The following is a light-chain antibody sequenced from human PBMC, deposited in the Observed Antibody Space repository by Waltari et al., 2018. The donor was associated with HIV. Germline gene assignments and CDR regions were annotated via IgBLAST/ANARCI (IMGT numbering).Light chain of an antibody. V-gene: IGKV1-8*01. CDR1: QGISSY. J-gene: IGKJ1*01. CDR2: AAS. Sequence: AVRMTQPPSTFSASTGDIVTITCRASQGISSYLAWYQQKPGTAPKLLIYAASILQSGVPSRFSASGSGTNFTLTINCLQSEDLATYYCQQYYNFPRTFGQGTKVEL. CDR3: QQYYNFPRT.